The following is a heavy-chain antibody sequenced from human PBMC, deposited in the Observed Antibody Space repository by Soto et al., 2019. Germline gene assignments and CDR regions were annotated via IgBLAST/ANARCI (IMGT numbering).Heavy chain of an antibody. J-gene: IGHJ5*02. CDR2: INPNSGGT. D-gene: IGHD2-2*01. CDR1: GGTFSSYT. V-gene: IGHV1-2*04. Sequence: ASVKVSCKASGGTFSSYTISWVRQAPGQGLEWMGWINPNSGGTNYAQKFQGWVTMTRDTSISTAYMELSRLRSDDTAVYYCARDLGDIPAAIPNSPGNWFDPWGQGTLVTVSS. CDR3: ARDLGDIPAAIPNSPGNWFDP.